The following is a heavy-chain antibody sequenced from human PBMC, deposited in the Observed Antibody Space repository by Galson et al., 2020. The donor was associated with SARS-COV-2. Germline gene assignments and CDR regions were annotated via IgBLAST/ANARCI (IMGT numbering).Heavy chain of an antibody. V-gene: IGHV3-53*01. CDR2: IYSGGST. J-gene: IGHJ4*02. CDR1: GFTVSSNY. Sequence: GESLKISCAASGFTVSSNYMSWVRQAPGKGLEWVSVIYSGGSTYYADSVKGRFTISRDNSKNTLYLQMNSLRAEDTAVYYCARGWVVPGAFDYWGQGTLVTVSS. D-gene: IGHD2-2*01. CDR3: ARGWVVPGAFDY.